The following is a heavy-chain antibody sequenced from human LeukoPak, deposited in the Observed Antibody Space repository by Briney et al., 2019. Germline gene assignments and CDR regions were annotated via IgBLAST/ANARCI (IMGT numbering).Heavy chain of an antibody. J-gene: IGHJ5*02. CDR3: ASVYYYGSGSYYNGPYNWFDP. CDR1: GYTFTSYG. Sequence: ASVKVSCKASGYTFTSYGITWVRQAPGQGLEWMGWINPNSGGTNYAQKFQGRVTMTRDTSISTAYMELSRLRSDDTAVYYCASVYYYGSGSYYNGPYNWFDPWGQGTLVTVSS. CDR2: INPNSGGT. D-gene: IGHD3-10*01. V-gene: IGHV1-2*02.